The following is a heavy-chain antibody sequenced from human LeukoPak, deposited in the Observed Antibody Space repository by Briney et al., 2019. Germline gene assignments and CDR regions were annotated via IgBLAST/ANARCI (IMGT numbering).Heavy chain of an antibody. J-gene: IGHJ4*02. Sequence: GGSLRLSCAASGFTFSSYGMHWVRQAPGKGLEWVAFIRYDGSNKYYADSVKGRFTISRDNSKNTLYLQMNSLRAEDTAVYYCARDRSRWLQFLYYWGQGTLVTVSS. CDR3: ARDRSRWLQFLYY. V-gene: IGHV3-30*02. CDR2: IRYDGSNK. CDR1: GFTFSSYG. D-gene: IGHD5-24*01.